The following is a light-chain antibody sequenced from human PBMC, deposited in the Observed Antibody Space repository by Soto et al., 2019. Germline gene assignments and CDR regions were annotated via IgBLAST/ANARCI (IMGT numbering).Light chain of an antibody. V-gene: IGKV3D-15*01. CDR1: QSISGT. CDR3: QQYDISPWT. J-gene: IGKJ1*01. CDR2: DSS. Sequence: EVVMTQSPATLSVSPGEGATLSCRASQSISGTLAWYQQKPGQPPRLLIYDSSTRATGFPDRFSGSGSGTDFTLTIIRLEPEDFAVYYCQQYDISPWTFGQGTKVDIK.